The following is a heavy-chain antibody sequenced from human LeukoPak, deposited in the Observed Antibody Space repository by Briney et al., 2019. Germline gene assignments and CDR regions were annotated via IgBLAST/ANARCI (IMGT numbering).Heavy chain of an antibody. Sequence: GGSLRLSCAASGFTFSNHWVSWFRQAPGQGLEWVASIKQDGSERNYVDSVKGRFSISRDNAKNSLFLQLSSLRVEDTAVYYCARGSMHFYQLYTDYWGQGTLVTVSS. D-gene: IGHD2-2*01. CDR1: GFTFSNHW. CDR3: ARGSMHFYQLYTDY. V-gene: IGHV3-7*01. CDR2: IKQDGSER. J-gene: IGHJ4*02.